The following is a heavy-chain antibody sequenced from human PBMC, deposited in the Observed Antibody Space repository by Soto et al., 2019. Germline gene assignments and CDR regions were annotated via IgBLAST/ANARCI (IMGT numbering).Heavy chain of an antibody. D-gene: IGHD4-17*01. Sequence: EVQLLESGGGFVQPGGSLRLSCAASGFTFSSYAMSWVRQAPGKVLEWVSAISGSGGSTYYADSVKGRFTISRDNSKNTLYLQMHSLRAEDKAVYDCAKDRPSYGDRDNWGQGSLVSVCS. CDR1: GFTFSSYA. CDR2: ISGSGGST. J-gene: IGHJ4*02. V-gene: IGHV3-23*01. CDR3: AKDRPSYGDRDN.